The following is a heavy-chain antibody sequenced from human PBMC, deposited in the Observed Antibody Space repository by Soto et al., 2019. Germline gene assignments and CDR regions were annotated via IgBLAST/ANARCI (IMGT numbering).Heavy chain of an antibody. Sequence: GGSLRLSCAASGFTFSSYGMHWVRQAPGKGLEWVAVISYDGSNKYYADSVKGRFTISRDNSKNTLYLQMNSLRAEDTAVYYCAKDCARIGGRYGMDVWGQGTTVTVSS. CDR2: ISYDGSNK. CDR3: AKDCARIGGRYGMDV. V-gene: IGHV3-30*18. CDR1: GFTFSSYG. J-gene: IGHJ6*02. D-gene: IGHD1-26*01.